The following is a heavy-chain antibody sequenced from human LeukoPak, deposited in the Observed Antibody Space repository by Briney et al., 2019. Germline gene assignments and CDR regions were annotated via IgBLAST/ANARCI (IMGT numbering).Heavy chain of an antibody. V-gene: IGHV3-48*01. CDR3: AKVFPGGSPWLPGY. CDR1: GFTFNIYS. J-gene: IGHJ4*02. Sequence: GGSLRLSCVASGFTFNIYSMNWVRQAPGKGLEWISYISSSSSTIYYADSVKGRFTISRDNAKTSLYLQMNSLRAEDTAVYYCAKVFPGGSPWLPGYWGQGTLVTVSS. CDR2: ISSSSSTI. D-gene: IGHD3-9*01.